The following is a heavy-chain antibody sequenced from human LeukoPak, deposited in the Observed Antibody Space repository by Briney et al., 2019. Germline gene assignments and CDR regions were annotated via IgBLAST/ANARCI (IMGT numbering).Heavy chain of an antibody. CDR3: AKDLSEAPDY. J-gene: IGHJ4*02. CDR2: ISYDGNNK. CDR1: GFTFSSYG. Sequence: PGGSLRLSCAASGFTFSSYGMHWVRQAPGKGLEWVAAISYDGNNKYYADSVKGRFTISRDNSKNTLYLQMNSLRAEDTAVYYCAKDLSEAPDYWGQGTLVTVSS. V-gene: IGHV3-30*18.